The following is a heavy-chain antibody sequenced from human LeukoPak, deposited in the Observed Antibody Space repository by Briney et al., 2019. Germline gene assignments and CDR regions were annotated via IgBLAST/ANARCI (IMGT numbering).Heavy chain of an antibody. D-gene: IGHD2-15*01. Sequence: ASVKVSCKASGYTFTSYYMHCARQAPGQGLEYMVWMNPNSGGTNYAENSQGRVTMTRDTYTRTAYMELSRLRSDDTDVYYCARGDCSGGSCYYYYYMDVWGKGTRVTVSS. CDR2: MNPNSGGT. CDR3: ARGDCSGGSCYYYYYMDV. J-gene: IGHJ6*03. V-gene: IGHV1-2*02. CDR1: GYTFTSYY.